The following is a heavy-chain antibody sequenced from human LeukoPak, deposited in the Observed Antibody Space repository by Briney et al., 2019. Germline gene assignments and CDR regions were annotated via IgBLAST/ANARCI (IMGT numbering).Heavy chain of an antibody. Sequence: ASVKVSCTASGYTFTGYYMHWVRQAPGQGLEWMGWINPNSGGTNYAQKFQGRVTMTRDTSISTAYMELSRLRSDDTAVYYCARDFGGGDDISYWGQGTLVTVSS. CDR1: GYTFTGYY. CDR2: INPNSGGT. CDR3: ARDFGGGDDISY. D-gene: IGHD3-9*01. V-gene: IGHV1-2*02. J-gene: IGHJ4*02.